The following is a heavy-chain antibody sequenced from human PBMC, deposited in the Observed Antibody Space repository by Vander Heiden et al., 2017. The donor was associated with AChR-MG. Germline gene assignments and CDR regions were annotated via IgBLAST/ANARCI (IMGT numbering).Heavy chain of an antibody. J-gene: IGHJ6*02. CDR3: AIAVAGYYSYAMDV. D-gene: IGHD6-19*01. CDR1: GYSFTSYW. Sequence: EVQLEQSGAEVKKPGESLRISCKGSGYSFTSYWIRWVRQMPGKGLEWMGRIDPSDSYTKYSPSFQGHVTISVDKSISTAYLQWSSLKASDTAMYYCAIAVAGYYSYAMDVWGQGTTVTVSS. CDR2: IDPSDSYT. V-gene: IGHV5-10-1*03.